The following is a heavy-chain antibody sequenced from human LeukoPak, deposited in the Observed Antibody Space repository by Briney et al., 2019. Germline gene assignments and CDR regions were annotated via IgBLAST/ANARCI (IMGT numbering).Heavy chain of an antibody. CDR3: AGAGCGNSRCYDSRGWFDP. CDR2: IIPVFGTA. V-gene: IGHV1-69*05. Sequence: ASVKVSCKASGGTFSSYPIIWVRQAPGQGLEWMGGIIPVFGTANYAQKFQGRVTITTDESTSIVYMELSSLRSEDTALYYCAGAGCGNSRCYDSRGWFDPWGQGTLVTVSS. J-gene: IGHJ5*02. CDR1: GGTFSSYP. D-gene: IGHD2-2*01.